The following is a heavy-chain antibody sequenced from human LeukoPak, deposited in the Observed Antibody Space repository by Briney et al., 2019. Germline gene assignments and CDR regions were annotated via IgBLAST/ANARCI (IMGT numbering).Heavy chain of an antibody. CDR1: GYTFTGYY. D-gene: IGHD3-16*01. J-gene: IGHJ4*02. V-gene: IGHV1-2*02. CDR2: INPNSGGT. Sequence: ASVNVSCKASGYTFTGYYIHWVRQAPGQGLEWMGWINPNSGGTNYAQKFQGRVTMTRDTSISTAYMELSRLRSDDTALYYCASIGGTNYYADYWGQGTLVTVSS. CDR3: ASIGGTNYYADY.